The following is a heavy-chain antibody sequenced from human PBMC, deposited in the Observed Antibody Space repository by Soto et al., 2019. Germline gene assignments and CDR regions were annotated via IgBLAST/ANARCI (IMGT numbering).Heavy chain of an antibody. CDR2: ISAYNGNT. D-gene: IGHD6-19*01. CDR1: GYTFTSYG. J-gene: IGHJ5*02. CDR3: ARDRARGQWLVRGDWFDP. Sequence: QVQLVQSGAEVKKPGASVKVSCKASGYTFTSYGISWVRQAPGQGLEWMGWISAYNGNTNYAQKLQGRVTMTTDTSTSTADMELRSLISDDTAVYYCARDRARGQWLVRGDWFDPWGQGTLVTVSS. V-gene: IGHV1-18*01.